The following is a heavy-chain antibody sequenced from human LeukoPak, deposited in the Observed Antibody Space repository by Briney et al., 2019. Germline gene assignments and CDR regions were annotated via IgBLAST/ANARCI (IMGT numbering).Heavy chain of an antibody. Sequence: SVKVSCKASGGTFSSYAISWVRQAPGQGLEWMGRIIPILGIANYAQKFQGRVTITADKSTSTAYMELSRLRSEDTAVYYCARPGGGGGGMESMVGELDYWGQGPLVPVSS. CDR3: ARPGGGGGGMESMVGELDY. CDR1: GGTFSSYA. CDR2: IIPILGIA. D-gene: IGHD3-10*01. J-gene: IGHJ4*02. V-gene: IGHV1-69*04.